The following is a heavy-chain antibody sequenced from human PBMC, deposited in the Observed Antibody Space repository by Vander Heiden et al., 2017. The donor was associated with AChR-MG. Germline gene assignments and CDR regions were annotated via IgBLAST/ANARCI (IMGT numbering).Heavy chain of an antibody. V-gene: IGHV3-30*02. CDR2: IRYDGSNK. CDR1: GFTFSSYG. CDR3: AKDVYTAMVT. Sequence: QVQLVESGGGVVQPGGSLRLPCAASGFTFSSYGMHWVRQAPGKGLEWVAFIRYDGSNKYYADSVKGRFTISRDNSKNTLYLQMNSLRAEDTAVYYCAKDVYTAMVTWGQGTLVTVSS. D-gene: IGHD5-18*01. J-gene: IGHJ5*02.